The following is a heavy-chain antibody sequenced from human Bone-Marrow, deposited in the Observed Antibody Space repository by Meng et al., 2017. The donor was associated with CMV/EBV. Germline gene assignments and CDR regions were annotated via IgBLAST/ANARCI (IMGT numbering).Heavy chain of an antibody. J-gene: IGHJ4*02. D-gene: IGHD2-21*01. CDR2: ISYDGSNK. Sequence: GGSLRLSCAASGFTFSSYAMHWVRQAPGKGLEWVAVISYDGSNKYYADSVKGRFTISRDNSKNTLYLQMNSLRAEDTAVYYCARSPSIDCGGDCYSDYRGQGTLVTVSS. CDR1: GFTFSSYA. V-gene: IGHV3-30-3*01. CDR3: ARSPSIDCGGDCYSDY.